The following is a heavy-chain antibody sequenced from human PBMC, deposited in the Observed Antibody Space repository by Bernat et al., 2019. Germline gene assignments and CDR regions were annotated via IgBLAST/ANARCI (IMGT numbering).Heavy chain of an antibody. J-gene: IGHJ4*02. CDR1: GFTFSNHA. Sequence: EVQLMESGGGLVQPGGSLRLSCAASGFTFSNHAMNWVRQAPGKGLEWVSGISGNGMETYYADSVKGRFTSSRDNSKNTMYLQLNSLRAEDTAVYYCAKSATGTTFGSHYWGQGTLVTVSS. CDR3: AKSATGTTFGSHY. D-gene: IGHD1-7*01. CDR2: ISGNGMET. V-gene: IGHV3-23*01.